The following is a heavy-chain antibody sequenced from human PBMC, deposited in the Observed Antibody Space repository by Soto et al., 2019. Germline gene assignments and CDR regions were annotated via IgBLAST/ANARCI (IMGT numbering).Heavy chain of an antibody. Sequence: QVQLQESGPGLVKPSGTLSLTCAVSGVSISSRNWWSWVRQPPGKGLEWIGEIHPSGNTNSNPSPKSRVXXXVXXSKNQVSLQLTPVTAADTAVYSCSKVEAEYFVSRGARWFDPWGQGTLVTVSS. CDR3: SKVEAEYFVSRGARWFDP. D-gene: IGHD6-6*01. J-gene: IGHJ5*02. CDR2: IHPSGNT. V-gene: IGHV4-4*02. CDR1: GVSISSRNW.